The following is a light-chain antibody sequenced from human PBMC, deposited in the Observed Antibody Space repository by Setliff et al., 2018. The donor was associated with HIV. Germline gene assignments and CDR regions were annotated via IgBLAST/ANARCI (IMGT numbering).Light chain of an antibody. J-gene: IGLJ2*01. CDR3: ATWDDTMDVLV. Sequence: QSVLTQPPSVSGAPGQSVTIFCSGSKSNIGVNYVYWYQQVQGRPPKLLIHRNDERPSGVPDRISGSKTGTSGSLAIRGLRSEDEGDYYCATWDDTMDVLVFGGGTKGTVL. CDR1: KSNIGVNY. V-gene: IGLV1-47*01. CDR2: RND.